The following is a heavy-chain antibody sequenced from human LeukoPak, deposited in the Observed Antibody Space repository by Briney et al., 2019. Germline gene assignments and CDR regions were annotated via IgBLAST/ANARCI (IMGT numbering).Heavy chain of an antibody. J-gene: IGHJ5*02. D-gene: IGHD2-21*01. CDR3: AREHIVTSGPAGWFDP. Sequence: ASVKVSCKASGYTFTGYYMHWVRQAPGQGLEWMGWINPNSGGTNYAQKFQGRVTMTRDTSISTAYMELSRLRSDDTAVYYCAREHIVTSGPAGWFDPWGQGTLVTVPS. V-gene: IGHV1-2*02. CDR1: GYTFTGYY. CDR2: INPNSGGT.